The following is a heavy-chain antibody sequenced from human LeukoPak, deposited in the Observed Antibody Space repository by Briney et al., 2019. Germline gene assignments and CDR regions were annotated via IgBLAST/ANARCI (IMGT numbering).Heavy chain of an antibody. Sequence: GSLRLSCAASGFTFDDYGMSWIRQPPGKGLEWIGYIYYSGSTNHNPSLKSRVTISVDTSKNQFSLKLSSVTAADTAVYYCARAPGRFLEWLNKRGPQNYFDYWGQGTLVTVSS. CDR3: ARAPGRFLEWLNKRGPQNYFDY. CDR1: GFTFDDYG. V-gene: IGHV4-59*01. CDR2: IYYSGST. J-gene: IGHJ4*02. D-gene: IGHD3-3*01.